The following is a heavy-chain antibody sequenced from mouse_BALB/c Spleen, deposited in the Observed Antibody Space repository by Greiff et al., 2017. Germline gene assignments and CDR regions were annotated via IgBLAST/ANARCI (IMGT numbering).Heavy chain of an antibody. J-gene: IGHJ4*01. CDR1: GYTFTSYY. CDR2: INPSNGGT. V-gene: IGHV1-53*01. CDR3: AREGPGDAMDY. Sequence: VKLQESGAELVKPGASVKLSCKASGYTFTSYYMYWVKQRPGQGLEWIGEINPSNGGTNFNEKFKGKATLTADKSSSTAYMQLSSLTSENSAVYFCAREGPGDAMDYWGQGTSVTVSS.